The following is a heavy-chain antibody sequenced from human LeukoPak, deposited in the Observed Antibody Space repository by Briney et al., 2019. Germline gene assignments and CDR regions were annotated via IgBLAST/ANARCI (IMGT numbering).Heavy chain of an antibody. CDR2: IYYSGST. CDR3: ARHEYYSFPYYFDY. Sequence: PSETLSLTCTVSGGSISSSSYYWGWIRQPPGKGLEWIGSIYYSGSTYYNPSLKSRVTISVDTSKNQFSLKLSSVTTADTAVYYCARHEYYSFPYYFDYWGQGTLVTVSS. V-gene: IGHV4-39*01. CDR1: GGSISSSSYY. D-gene: IGHD2-21*01. J-gene: IGHJ4*02.